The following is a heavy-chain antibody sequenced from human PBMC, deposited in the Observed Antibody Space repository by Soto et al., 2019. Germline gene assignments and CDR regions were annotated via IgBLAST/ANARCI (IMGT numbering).Heavy chain of an antibody. J-gene: IGHJ4*02. CDR2: ISYDGSNK. CDR1: GFTFSSYA. Sequence: VGSLRLSCAASGFTFSSYAMHWVRQAPGKGLEWVAVISYDGSNKYYADSVKGRFTISRDNSKNTLYLQMNSLRAEDTAVYYCARVFYFDYWGQGTLVTVSS. CDR3: ARVFYFDY. V-gene: IGHV3-30-3*01.